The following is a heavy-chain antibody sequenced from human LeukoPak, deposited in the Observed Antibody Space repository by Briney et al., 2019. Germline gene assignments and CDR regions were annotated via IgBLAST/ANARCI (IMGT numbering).Heavy chain of an antibody. V-gene: IGHV3-23*01. CDR2: ISGSADIT. CDR3: AKADSSGWYWSY. D-gene: IGHD6-19*01. Sequence: GGSLRLSCAASGFTFATYAMSWVRQPPGKGLEWVSSISGSADITYYADSVKGRFTISRDNSKNSLYLQMNSLRTEDTALYYCAKADSSGWYWSYWGQGTLVTVSS. J-gene: IGHJ4*01. CDR1: GFTFATYA.